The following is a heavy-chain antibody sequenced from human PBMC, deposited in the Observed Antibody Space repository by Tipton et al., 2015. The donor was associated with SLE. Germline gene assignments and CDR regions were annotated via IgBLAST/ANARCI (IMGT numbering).Heavy chain of an antibody. CDR2: IWHDGNTK. CDR1: GFTLNSYG. Sequence: SLRLSCAASGFTLNSYGMHWVRQAPGKGLEWVAVIWHDGNTKYYGDSVKGRFTISRDNSKNTLYLQMYSLRADDTAVYYCARGDYYDSGDYVDAFDIWGQGTLVTVSS. CDR3: ARGDYYDSGDYVDAFDI. D-gene: IGHD3-22*01. J-gene: IGHJ3*02. V-gene: IGHV3-33*03.